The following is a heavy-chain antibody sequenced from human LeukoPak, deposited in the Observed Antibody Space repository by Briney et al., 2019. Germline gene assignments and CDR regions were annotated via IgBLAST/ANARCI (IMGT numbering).Heavy chain of an antibody. CDR3: ARDRGGYTYGYGWWFDP. D-gene: IGHD5-18*01. CDR2: IYSAGST. CDR1: GFTVSNNY. V-gene: IGHV3-66*01. J-gene: IGHJ5*02. Sequence: QTGGSLRVSCAVSGFTVSNNYMSWVRQAPGKGLEWVSVIYSAGSTFYADSVKGRFTISRDNSKSTLYLQMNSLRAEDTAVYYCARDRGGYTYGYGWWFDPWGQGTLVTVSS.